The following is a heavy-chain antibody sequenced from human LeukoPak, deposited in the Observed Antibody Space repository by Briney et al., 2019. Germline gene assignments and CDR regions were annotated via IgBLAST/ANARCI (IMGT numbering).Heavy chain of an antibody. CDR3: VREGRLLDY. D-gene: IGHD1-1*01. J-gene: IGHJ4*02. CDR1: GFTFSGYT. Sequence: PGESLRLSCAASGFTFSGYTMNWVRQAPGQGLEWVSSINGGSTYIYYADSLKGRFTVSRDNAKSSVSLQMNSLGAEDTSVYYCVREGRLLDYWGQGTLVTVSS. V-gene: IGHV3-21*01. CDR2: INGGSTYI.